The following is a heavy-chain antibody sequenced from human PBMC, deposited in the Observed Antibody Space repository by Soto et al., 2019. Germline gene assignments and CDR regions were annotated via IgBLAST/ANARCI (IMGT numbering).Heavy chain of an antibody. Sequence: EVQLVESGGGLVQPGGSLRLSCAASGFTFSSNWMHWVRRVPGRGLVWVARINTEGSATNYVDSVKGRFTVSRDNAKNTLYLQMNSLRVEDTAVYYCARDGEGFWGQGTLVTVSS. CDR2: INTEGSAT. CDR1: GFTFSSNW. CDR3: ARDGEGF. J-gene: IGHJ4*02. D-gene: IGHD2-21*01. V-gene: IGHV3-74*01.